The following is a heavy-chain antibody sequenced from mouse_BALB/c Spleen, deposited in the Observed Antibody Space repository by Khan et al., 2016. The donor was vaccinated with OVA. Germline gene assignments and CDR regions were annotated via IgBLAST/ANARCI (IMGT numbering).Heavy chain of an antibody. J-gene: IGHJ4*01. Sequence: VKLMESGPGLVAPSQSLSITCTVSGFSLSRYNIHWVRQPPGKGLEWLGMIWGGGGTDYNSTLKSRLSISTDNSKSQVFLKMNSLQTDDTAMYYGARAYYRYDGYYAMDYWGLGTSVTVSS. D-gene: IGHD2-14*01. CDR2: IWGGGGT. CDR1: GFSLSRYN. V-gene: IGHV2-6-4*01. CDR3: ARAYYRYDGYYAMDY.